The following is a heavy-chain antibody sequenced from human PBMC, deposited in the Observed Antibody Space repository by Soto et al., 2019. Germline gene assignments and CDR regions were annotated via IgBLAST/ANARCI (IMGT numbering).Heavy chain of an antibody. CDR2: INSDGSST. V-gene: IGHV3-74*01. D-gene: IGHD1-26*01. CDR3: ARNAYSGSYDWFDP. J-gene: IGHJ5*02. Sequence: LRLSCAASGFTFSSYWMHWVRQAPGKGLVWVSRINSDGSSTSYADSVKGRFTISRDNAKNTLYLQMNSLTAADTAVYYCARNAYSGSYDWFDPWGQGTLVTVSS. CDR1: GFTFSSYW.